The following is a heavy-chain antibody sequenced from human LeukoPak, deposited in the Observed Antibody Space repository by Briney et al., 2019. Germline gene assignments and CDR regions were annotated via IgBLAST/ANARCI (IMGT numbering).Heavy chain of an antibody. Sequence: ASVKVSCKVSGYTLTELSMHWVRQAPGKGLEWMGGFDPGDGETIYAQKFQGRVTMTEDTSTDTAYMELSSLRSEDTAVYYCAGVFPLSNWFDPWGQGTLVTVSS. D-gene: IGHD2-21*01. CDR1: GYTLTELS. V-gene: IGHV1-24*01. CDR3: AGVFPLSNWFDP. J-gene: IGHJ5*02. CDR2: FDPGDGET.